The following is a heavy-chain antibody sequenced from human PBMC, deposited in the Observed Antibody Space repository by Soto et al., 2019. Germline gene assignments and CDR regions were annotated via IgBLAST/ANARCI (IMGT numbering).Heavy chain of an antibody. V-gene: IGHV3-33*01. CDR2: IWYDGSNK. Sequence: QVQLVESGGGVVQPGRSLRLSCAASGFTFSSYGMHWVRQAPGKGLEWVAVIWYDGSNKYYADSVKGRFTISRDNSKNTLYLQMTSLRGEDTAVYYCARDGVLELASYYYYYMDVWGKGTTVTVSS. D-gene: IGHD1-7*01. CDR1: GFTFSSYG. CDR3: ARDGVLELASYYYYYMDV. J-gene: IGHJ6*03.